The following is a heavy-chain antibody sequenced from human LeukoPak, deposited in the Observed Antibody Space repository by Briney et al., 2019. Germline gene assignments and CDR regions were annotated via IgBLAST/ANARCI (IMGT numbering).Heavy chain of an antibody. J-gene: IGHJ3*02. CDR3: VSGNDPDSTWENYRLDAFDI. V-gene: IGHV3-21*01. CDR2: INSTSDYI. Sequence: GGSLRLSCAASGYSLSHYSVTWVPRATGRGVEWVSSINSTSDYIYYADSVKGRFTISRDNTKSSLYLQMNSLRAEDTAVYYCVSGNDPDSTWENYRLDAFDIWGQGTTVIVSS. CDR1: GYSLSHYS. D-gene: IGHD3-16*02.